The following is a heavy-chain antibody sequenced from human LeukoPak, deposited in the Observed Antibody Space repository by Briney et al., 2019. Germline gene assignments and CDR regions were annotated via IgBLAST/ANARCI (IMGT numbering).Heavy chain of an antibody. Sequence: SEILSLTCTVSGGSISSYYWSWIRQPPGKGLEWIGYIYYSGSTNYNPSLKSRVTISVDTSKNQFSLKLSSVTAADTAVYYCARVEVNWQWLEYYFDSWGQGTLVTVSS. J-gene: IGHJ4*02. V-gene: IGHV4-59*01. CDR3: ARVEVNWQWLEYYFDS. D-gene: IGHD6-19*01. CDR1: GGSISSYY. CDR2: IYYSGST.